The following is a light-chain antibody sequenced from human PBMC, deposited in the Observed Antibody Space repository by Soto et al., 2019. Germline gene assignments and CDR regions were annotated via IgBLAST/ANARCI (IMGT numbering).Light chain of an antibody. CDR1: SNDVGGYNY. CDR2: EVS. J-gene: IGLJ3*02. V-gene: IGLV2-8*01. CDR3: SSYAGSNNLV. Sequence: QSALTQPTSASGSPGQSVTISCTGTSNDVGGYNYVSWYQQHPGKAPKLMIYEVSKRPSGVPDRFSGSKSGNTASLTVSGLQAEDEADYYCSSYAGSNNLVFGGGTKLTVL.